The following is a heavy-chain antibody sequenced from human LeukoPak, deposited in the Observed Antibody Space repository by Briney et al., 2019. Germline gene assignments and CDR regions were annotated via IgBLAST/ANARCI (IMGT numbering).Heavy chain of an antibody. J-gene: IGHJ3*02. CDR1: SYSFTDYW. CDR2: VYPAGSQT. CDR3: ARLVGRAEQSWYGFEPDAFDI. V-gene: IGHV5-51*01. D-gene: IGHD6-13*01. Sequence: GESLKISCKASSYSFTDYWIGWVRQMPGQGLEWMGIVYPAGSQTRYSPSFQGQVTISADKSISTAYLQWSSLKASDTAMYYCARLVGRAEQSWYGFEPDAFDIWGQGTMVTVSS.